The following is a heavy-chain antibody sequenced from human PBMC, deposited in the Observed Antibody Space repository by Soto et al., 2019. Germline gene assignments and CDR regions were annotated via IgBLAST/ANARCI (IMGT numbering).Heavy chain of an antibody. J-gene: IGHJ4*02. CDR2: IKQDGSEK. CDR1: GFTFSSYW. Sequence: PGGSLRRSCAASGFTFSSYWMSWVRQAPGKGLEWVANIKQDGSEKYYLDSVKGRFTIFRDNAKNSLYLQMNSLRAEDTAVYYCSGGVGDAIWGQGTLVTVSS. D-gene: IGHD1-26*01. V-gene: IGHV3-7*04. CDR3: SGGVGDAI.